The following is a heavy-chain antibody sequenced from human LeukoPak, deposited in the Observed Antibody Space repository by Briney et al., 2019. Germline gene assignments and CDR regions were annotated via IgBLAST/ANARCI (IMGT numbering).Heavy chain of an antibody. D-gene: IGHD6-19*01. J-gene: IGHJ4*02. Sequence: SETLSLTCAVSGASISSNNWWSWVRQSPGKGLEWIGEIYHSGRTNYNPSLKSRVTISEDKSKNQFSLNLSSVTAADTAVYYCAGPDRHSTGWRTDYWGQGTLVTVSS. V-gene: IGHV4-4*02. CDR1: GASISSNNW. CDR2: IYHSGRT. CDR3: AGPDRHSTGWRTDY.